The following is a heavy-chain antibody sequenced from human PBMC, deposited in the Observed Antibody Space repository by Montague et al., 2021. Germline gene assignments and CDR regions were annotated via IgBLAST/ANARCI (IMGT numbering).Heavy chain of an antibody. V-gene: IGHV4-59*11. J-gene: IGHJ5*02. CDR3: ARDQHFSSGDNWFDP. CDR1: GGSISSHC. Sequence: SETLSLTCTVSGGSISSHCWSWVRHPPGKGLEWLGCVNYRGNMANNSSLKSRLTMLVDMAKTQVSLKLKSVTAADTAVYYCARDQHFSSGDNWFDPWGQGILVTVSS. CDR2: VNYRGNM. D-gene: IGHD3-3*02.